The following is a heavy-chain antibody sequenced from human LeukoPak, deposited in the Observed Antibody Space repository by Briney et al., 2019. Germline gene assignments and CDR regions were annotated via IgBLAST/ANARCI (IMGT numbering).Heavy chain of an antibody. V-gene: IGHV3-7*02. CDR2: RKQDGSEK. CDR3: ASVPAATDYYYYYMDV. Sequence: GGALGLSCAASGFTFSSYWMCWGRQAPGPGVGGVGHRKQDGSEKYYVDSVKGRFTISRDNAKNSLYLQMNNLRAEDTAVYYCASVPAATDYYYYYMDVWGKGTTVTVSS. CDR1: GFTFSSYW. D-gene: IGHD2-2*01. J-gene: IGHJ6*03.